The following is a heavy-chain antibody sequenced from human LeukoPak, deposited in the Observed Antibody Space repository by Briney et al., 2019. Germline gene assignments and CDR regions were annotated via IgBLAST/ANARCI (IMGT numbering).Heavy chain of an antibody. Sequence: SETLSLTCTASGGSIRRYYWSWIRQPPGKGLEGVGDIYHSGSANYNPSLNSRVTISVDTSKNQFSLKLTSVTAADTAVYYCMTGYHDYWGQGTLVTVSS. CDR1: GGSIRRYY. J-gene: IGHJ4*02. CDR3: MTGYHDY. D-gene: IGHD3-9*01. CDR2: IYHSGSA. V-gene: IGHV4-59*12.